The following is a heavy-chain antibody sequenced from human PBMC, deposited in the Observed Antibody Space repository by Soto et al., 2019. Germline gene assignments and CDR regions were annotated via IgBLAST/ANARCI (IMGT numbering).Heavy chain of an antibody. V-gene: IGHV1-3*01. D-gene: IGHD3-10*01. Sequence: ASVKVSCKASGYTFTSYSMHWVRQAPGQRPEWMGWINAGNGNTKYSQKFQGRVTITRDTSASTAYMELSSLRSEDTAVYYCASGMVRGAPGYAFDIWGQGTMVTVSS. CDR2: INAGNGNT. CDR3: ASGMVRGAPGYAFDI. CDR1: GYTFTSYS. J-gene: IGHJ3*02.